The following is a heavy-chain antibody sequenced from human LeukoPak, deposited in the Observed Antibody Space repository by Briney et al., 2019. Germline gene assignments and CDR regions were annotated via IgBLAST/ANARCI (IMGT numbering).Heavy chain of an antibody. CDR2: INPNSGGT. CDR1: GYTFTGYY. J-gene: IGHJ4*02. V-gene: IGHV1-2*02. CDR3: ARGPLGYYDSSGYWRY. D-gene: IGHD3-22*01. Sequence: ASVKVSCKASGYTFTGYYTHWVRQAPGQGLEWMGWINPNSGGTNYAQKFQGRVTMTRDTSISTAYMELSRLRSDDTAVYYCARGPLGYYDSSGYWRYWGQGTLVTVSS.